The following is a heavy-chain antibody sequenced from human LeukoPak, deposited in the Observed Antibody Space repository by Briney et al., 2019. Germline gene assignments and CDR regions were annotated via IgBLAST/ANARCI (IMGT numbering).Heavy chain of an antibody. D-gene: IGHD3-9*01. V-gene: IGHV1-69*05. CDR3: ARDRAPIDYDILTGYYWEFDY. CDR1: GGTFSSYA. CDR2: IIPIFGTA. Sequence: VASVKVSCKASGGTFSSYAISWVRQAPGQGLEWMGGIIPIFGTANYAQKFQGRVTITTDESTSTAYMELSSLRSEDTAVYYCARDRAPIDYDILTGYYWEFDYWGQGTLVTVSS. J-gene: IGHJ4*02.